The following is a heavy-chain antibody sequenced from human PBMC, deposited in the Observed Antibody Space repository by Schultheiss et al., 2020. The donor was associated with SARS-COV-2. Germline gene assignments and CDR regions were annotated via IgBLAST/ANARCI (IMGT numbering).Heavy chain of an antibody. Sequence: SETLSLTCTVSGGSVSSGSYYWSWIRQPPGKGLEWIGYIYYSGSTNYNPSLKSRVTISVDTSKNQFSLKLSSVTAADTAVYYCARERRINFYETTFNWFDPWGQGLLVTVSS. D-gene: IGHD2/OR15-2a*01. CDR3: ARERRINFYETTFNWFDP. CDR1: GGSVSSGSYY. J-gene: IGHJ5*02. V-gene: IGHV4-61*01. CDR2: IYYSGST.